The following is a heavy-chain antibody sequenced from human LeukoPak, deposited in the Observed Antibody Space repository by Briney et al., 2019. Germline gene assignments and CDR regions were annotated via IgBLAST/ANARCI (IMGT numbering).Heavy chain of an antibody. D-gene: IGHD2-15*01. Sequence: GGSLRLSCGASGFIFNSYEMNWVRQAPGKGLEWVAFISFSGNSIYYADSVKGRFTISRDNAKSSMWLQMNSLRDEDTAVYYCARDQTPFYWGQGSLVTVSS. CDR3: ARDQTPFY. J-gene: IGHJ4*02. V-gene: IGHV3-48*03. CDR1: GFIFNSYE. CDR2: ISFSGNSI.